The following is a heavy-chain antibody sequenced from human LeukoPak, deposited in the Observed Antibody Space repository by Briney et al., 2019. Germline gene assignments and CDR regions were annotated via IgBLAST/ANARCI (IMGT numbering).Heavy chain of an antibody. V-gene: IGHV3-7*01. CDR2: IKQDGSET. CDR1: GFTFSSNW. J-gene: IGHJ4*02. CDR3: AKYTGYYFDY. Sequence: PGGSLRLSCAASGFTFSSNWMSWVGKAPGKGLEWLAKIKQDGSETCHMDSVKGRFTISRDNAKNSLYLQMNSLGAEDTAVYYCAKYTGYYFDYWGQGILVTVPS. D-gene: IGHD2-2*02.